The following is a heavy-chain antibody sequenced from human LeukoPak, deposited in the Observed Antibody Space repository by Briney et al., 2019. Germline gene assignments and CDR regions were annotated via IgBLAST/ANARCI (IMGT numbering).Heavy chain of an antibody. CDR1: GGSISITSYY. Sequence: SETLSLTCAVSGGSISITSYYWGWIRQPPGKGLEWIGSASYSGSTYYTPSLKSRAAISVDTSNNQFSLKLSSVTAADTAVYYCARHRVYNWDYPIWFDPWGQGTLVTVPS. V-gene: IGHV4-39*01. CDR2: ASYSGST. J-gene: IGHJ5*02. D-gene: IGHD1-7*01. CDR3: ARHRVYNWDYPIWFDP.